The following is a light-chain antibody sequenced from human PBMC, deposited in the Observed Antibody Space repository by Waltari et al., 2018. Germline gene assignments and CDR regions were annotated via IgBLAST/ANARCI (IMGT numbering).Light chain of an antibody. J-gene: IGLJ2*01. CDR2: DDS. CDR3: QVWDSNTDHVV. CDR1: NTGVKS. Sequence: SSVLPQPPSVSLAPGKTARITCGGNNTGVKSVHWYQQKPGQAPALVIYDDSDRPSGIPERFSGSNSGNTATLTISRVEAGDEADYYCQVWDSNTDHVVFGGGTKLTVL. V-gene: IGLV3-21*01.